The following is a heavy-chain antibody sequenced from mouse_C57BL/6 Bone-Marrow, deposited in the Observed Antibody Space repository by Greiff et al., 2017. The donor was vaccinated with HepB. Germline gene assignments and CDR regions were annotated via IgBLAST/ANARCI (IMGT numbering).Heavy chain of an antibody. CDR3: AREREDYFDY. V-gene: IGHV1-82*01. CDR1: GYAFSSSW. J-gene: IGHJ2*01. CDR2: IYPGDGDT. Sequence: LEESGPELVKPGASVKISCKASGYAFSSSWMNWVKQRPGKGLEWIGRIYPGDGDTNYNGKFKGKATLTADKSSSTAYMQLSSLTSEDSAVYFCAREREDYFDYWGQGTTLTVSS.